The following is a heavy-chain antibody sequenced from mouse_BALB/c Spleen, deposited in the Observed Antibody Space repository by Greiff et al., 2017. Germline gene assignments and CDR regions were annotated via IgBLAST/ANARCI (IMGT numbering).Heavy chain of an antibody. D-gene: IGHD1-1*01. CDR3: ARDDYGSSLYYFDY. V-gene: IGHV5-6-3*01. CDR2: INSNGGST. CDR1: GFTFSSYG. Sequence: EVQLVESGGGLVQPGGSLKLSCAASGFTFSSYGMSWVRQTPDKRLELVATINSNGGSTYYPDSVKGRFTISRDNAKNTLYLQMSSLKSEDTAMYYCARDDYGSSLYYFDYWGQGTTLTVSS. J-gene: IGHJ2*01.